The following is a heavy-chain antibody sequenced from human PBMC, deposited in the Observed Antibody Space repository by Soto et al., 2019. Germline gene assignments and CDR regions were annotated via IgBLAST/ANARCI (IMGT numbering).Heavy chain of an antibody. Sequence: ASVKVSCKASGYTFTSYGISWVRQAPGQGLEWMGWISAYNGNTNYAQKLQGRVTMTTDTSTSTAYMELRSLRSDDTAVYYCARWYSGGSCPNYYYYGMDVWGQGTTVTVSS. J-gene: IGHJ6*02. D-gene: IGHD2-15*01. CDR2: ISAYNGNT. CDR1: GYTFTSYG. CDR3: ARWYSGGSCPNYYYYGMDV. V-gene: IGHV1-18*04.